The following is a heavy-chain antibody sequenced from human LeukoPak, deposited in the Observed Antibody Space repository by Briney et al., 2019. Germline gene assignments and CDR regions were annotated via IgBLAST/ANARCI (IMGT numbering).Heavy chain of an antibody. V-gene: IGHV1-69*06. CDR1: GGTFSSYA. D-gene: IGHD5-12*01. CDR2: IIPIFGTA. J-gene: IGHJ4*02. CDR3: ARVEASGYDYGAFDY. Sequence: GASVKVSCKASGGTFSSYAISWVRQAPGQGLEWMGGIIPIFGTANYAQKFQGRVTITADKSTSTAYMELSSLRSEDTAVYYCARVEASGYDYGAFDYWGQGTLVTVSS.